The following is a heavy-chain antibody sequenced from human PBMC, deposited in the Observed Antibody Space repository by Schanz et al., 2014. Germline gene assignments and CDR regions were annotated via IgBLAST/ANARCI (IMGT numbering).Heavy chain of an antibody. CDR3: ARARYGLDV. V-gene: IGHV7-4-1*02. Sequence: QLVQSGSEFRKPGASVKVSCKASGYIFSSYAIHWVRQAPGQGLEWMGWINPTTGNPGYAQGFTGRFVFSFDTSVSTAYLQISGLTAEATAVYYCARARYGLDVWGQGTTVTVSS. CDR1: GYIFSSYA. J-gene: IGHJ6*02. CDR2: INPTTGNP.